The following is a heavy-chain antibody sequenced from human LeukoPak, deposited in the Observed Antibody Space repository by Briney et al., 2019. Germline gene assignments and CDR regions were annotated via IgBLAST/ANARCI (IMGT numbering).Heavy chain of an antibody. D-gene: IGHD3-22*01. Sequence: TETLSLTCTVSGDSINSLDLWSWVRQPPGQGLEWIGEMYLSGTTHSNPSVKSRVTISIDKSKNQFFLNLSSVTAADTAVYYCAGLVGRYSSGLYYYYFDYWGQGTLVTVSS. CDR2: MYLSGTT. V-gene: IGHV4-4*02. CDR1: GDSINSLDL. CDR3: AGLVGRYSSGLYYYYFDY. J-gene: IGHJ4*02.